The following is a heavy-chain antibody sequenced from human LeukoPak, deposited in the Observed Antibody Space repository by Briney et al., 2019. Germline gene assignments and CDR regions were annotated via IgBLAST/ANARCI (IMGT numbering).Heavy chain of an antibody. CDR3: AKDLGYDYVWGEGNFYDY. CDR2: ISGSGVGT. Sequence: GGSLRLSCAASGFTFSSYAMSWVRQAPGKGLEWVSVISGSGVGTYYADSVKGRFTISRDNAKNTLYMQMNSLRAEDTAVYYCAKDLGYDYVWGEGNFYDYWGQGTLVTVSS. J-gene: IGHJ4*02. D-gene: IGHD3-16*01. CDR1: GFTFSSYA. V-gene: IGHV3-23*01.